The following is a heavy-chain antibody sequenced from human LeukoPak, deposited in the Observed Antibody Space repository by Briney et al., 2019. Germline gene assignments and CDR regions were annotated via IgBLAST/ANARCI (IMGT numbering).Heavy chain of an antibody. CDR2: ISGSGGST. D-gene: IGHD3-16*01. CDR1: GFTFSCYA. V-gene: IGHV3-23*01. Sequence: TGGSLRLSCAASGFTFSCYAMSWVRQAPGKGLEWVSAISGSGGSTYYADSVKGRFTISRDNSKNTLYLQMNSLRAEDTAVYYCAKGARLRVSCDYWGQGTLVTVSS. CDR3: AKGARLRVSCDY. J-gene: IGHJ4*02.